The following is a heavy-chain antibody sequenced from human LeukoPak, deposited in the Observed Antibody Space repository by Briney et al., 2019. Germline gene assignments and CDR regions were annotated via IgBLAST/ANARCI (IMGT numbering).Heavy chain of an antibody. CDR3: TSFTISSGFP. V-gene: IGHV3-15*07. Sequence: QSGGSLRLSCAASGFTFKSAWMNWVRQAPGKGLEWVGRIKSKTDGGTTDYAAPVKGRFSISRDDSTNTLYLQMNSLKAEDTAVYYCTSFTISSGFPWGQGTLVTVPS. J-gene: IGHJ5*02. CDR2: IKSKTDGGTT. CDR1: GFTFKSAW. D-gene: IGHD6-6*01.